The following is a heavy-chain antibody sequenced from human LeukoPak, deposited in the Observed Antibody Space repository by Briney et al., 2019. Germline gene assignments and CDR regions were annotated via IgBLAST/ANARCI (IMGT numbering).Heavy chain of an antibody. CDR1: GGSFSGYY. J-gene: IGHJ3*02. Sequence: SETLSLTCAVYGGSFSGYYWSWIRQPPGKGLEWIGSIYYSGSTYYNPSLKSRVTISVDTSKNQFSLKLSSVTAADTAVYYCASPMTYYYDSSGYVFDIWGQGTMVTVSS. V-gene: IGHV4-34*01. D-gene: IGHD3-22*01. CDR2: IYYSGST. CDR3: ASPMTYYYDSSGYVFDI.